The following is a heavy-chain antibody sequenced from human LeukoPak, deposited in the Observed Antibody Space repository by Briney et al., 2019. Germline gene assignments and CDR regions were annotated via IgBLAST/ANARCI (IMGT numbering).Heavy chain of an antibody. CDR3: ARVTFGSRWVRGVIGYGMDV. V-gene: IGHV3-21*01. CDR2: LSSSSSYI. J-gene: IGHJ6*02. D-gene: IGHD3-10*01. Sequence: GESLRLSCAASEFNFSSYSMNWVPQAPGKGREWVSSLSSSSSYIYYADSVKGLFTISRDNAKISLYLQMNSLRAEDTAVYYCARVTFGSRWVRGVIGYGMDVWGQGTTVTVSS. CDR1: EFNFSSYS.